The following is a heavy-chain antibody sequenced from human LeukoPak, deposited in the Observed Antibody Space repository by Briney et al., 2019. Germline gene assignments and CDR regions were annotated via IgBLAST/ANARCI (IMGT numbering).Heavy chain of an antibody. Sequence: PSETLSLTCTVSGGSISSSSYYWGWIRQPPGEGLEWIGYFYYSGSTNYNPSLKSRVTISVDTSKNQFSLKLSSVTAADTAVYYCARSPAVTTLYFDYWGQGTLVTVSS. CDR1: GGSISSSSYY. D-gene: IGHD4-17*01. J-gene: IGHJ4*02. CDR3: ARSPAVTTLYFDY. V-gene: IGHV4-61*05. CDR2: FYYSGST.